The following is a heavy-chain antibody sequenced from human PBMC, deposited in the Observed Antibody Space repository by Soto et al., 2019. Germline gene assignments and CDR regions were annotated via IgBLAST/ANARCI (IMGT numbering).Heavy chain of an antibody. V-gene: IGHV4-39*07. Sequence: SETLSLTCAVSGGSITSDIYYWGWIRQPPGKGLEWIASIYYSGSTYYNPSLKSRVTISVDTSKNQFSLKLSSVTAADTAVYYCAREGRYYDSSGYYYVGWFDPWGQGTLVTVSS. CDR2: IYYSGST. J-gene: IGHJ5*02. CDR1: GGSITSDIYY. CDR3: AREGRYYDSSGYYYVGWFDP. D-gene: IGHD3-22*01.